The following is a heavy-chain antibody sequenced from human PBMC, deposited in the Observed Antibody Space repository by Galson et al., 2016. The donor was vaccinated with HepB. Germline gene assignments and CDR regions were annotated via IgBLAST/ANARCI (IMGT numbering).Heavy chain of an antibody. D-gene: IGHD6-13*01. J-gene: IGHJ1*01. CDR2: IYWDDDK. V-gene: IGHV2-5*02. Sequence: PALVKPTQTLTLTCTFSGFSLNSSGVGVGWIRQPPGKAPEWLSLIYWDDDKRYSPSLKSRLTITKVTSRNQVVLTVTTMDPLDTATYYCTYGSCRPGTCPLHFQHGGQGALVTVSS. CDR1: GFSLNSSGVG. CDR3: TYGSCRPGTCPLHFQH.